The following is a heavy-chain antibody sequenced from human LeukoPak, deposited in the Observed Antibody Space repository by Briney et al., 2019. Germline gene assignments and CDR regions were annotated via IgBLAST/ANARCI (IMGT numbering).Heavy chain of an antibody. J-gene: IGHJ4*02. V-gene: IGHV1-18*04. Sequence: ASVKVSCKASGDTFTNYGISWVRQAPGQGLESMGWISTYTGNTNYAQKLQGSVTMTTDTATSTAYMELRSLTSDDTAVYYCARASPSYDSRLGAYWRQGTLVTVSS. CDR1: GDTFTNYG. D-gene: IGHD3-22*01. CDR3: ARASPSYDSRLGAY. CDR2: ISTYTGNT.